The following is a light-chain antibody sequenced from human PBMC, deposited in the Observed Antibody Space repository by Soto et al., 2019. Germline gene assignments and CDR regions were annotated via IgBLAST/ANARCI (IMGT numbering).Light chain of an antibody. Sequence: ESVLTQSPGTLSLSPGERATLSCRASQSVSSSYLAWYQQQPGQAPRLRIYGASSRATGIPDRFSGSGSGTDFTLTISRLEPEDFAVYYCQQYGSSPPITFGQGTRLEIK. CDR1: QSVSSSY. J-gene: IGKJ5*01. CDR2: GAS. CDR3: QQYGSSPPIT. V-gene: IGKV3-20*01.